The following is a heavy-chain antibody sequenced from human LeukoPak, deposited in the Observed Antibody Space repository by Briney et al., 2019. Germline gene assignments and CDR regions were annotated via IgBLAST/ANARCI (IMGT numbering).Heavy chain of an antibody. V-gene: IGHV3-21*01. CDR1: GFTFSSYS. CDR3: AREYDSSGTNYFDC. D-gene: IGHD3-22*01. J-gene: IGHJ4*01. Sequence: GGSLRLSCAASGFTFSSYSMNWVRQAPGKGLEWVSSISSSSSYIYYADSVKGRFTISRDNAKNSLYLQMNSLRAEDTAVYYCAREYDSSGTNYFDCWGHVTLVTVSS. CDR2: ISSSSSYI.